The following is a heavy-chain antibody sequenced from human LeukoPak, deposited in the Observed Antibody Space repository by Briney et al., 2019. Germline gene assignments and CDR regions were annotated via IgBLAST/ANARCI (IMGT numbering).Heavy chain of an antibody. V-gene: IGHV3-23*01. Sequence: PGRSLRLSCVASGFTFSHYGMHWVRQAPGKGLEWVSAMSGSGGSTKYADSVKGRLTISRDDSKNTLYLQMNSLRAEDTAVYYCAKDGYSSSLNHPGATEFDYWGQGTLVTVSS. CDR3: AKDGYSSSLNHPGATEFDY. J-gene: IGHJ4*02. CDR2: MSGSGGST. CDR1: GFTFSHYG. D-gene: IGHD6-6*01.